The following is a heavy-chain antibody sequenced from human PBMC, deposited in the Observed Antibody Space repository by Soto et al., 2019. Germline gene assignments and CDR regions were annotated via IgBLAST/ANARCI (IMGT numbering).Heavy chain of an antibody. J-gene: IGHJ4*02. Sequence: SETLSLTCTVSGASISSSYWSWLRQPPGQGLEWIGNVYYTGSTNYNPSLKSRVTISVDTSKKQFSLKMSSVTAADTAVYYCAREMTGSQYYFDSWGQGTLVTVS. D-gene: IGHD3-9*01. CDR1: GASISSSY. V-gene: IGHV4-59*01. CDR3: AREMTGSQYYFDS. CDR2: VYYTGST.